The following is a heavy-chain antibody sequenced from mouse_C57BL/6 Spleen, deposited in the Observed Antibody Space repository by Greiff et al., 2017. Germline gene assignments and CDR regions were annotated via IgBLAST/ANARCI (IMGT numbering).Heavy chain of an antibody. J-gene: IGHJ2*01. D-gene: IGHD2-3*01. V-gene: IGHV1-69*01. CDR2: IDPSDSYT. CDR1: GYTFTSYW. CDR3: ASIGYDYFDY. Sequence: QVQLQQPGAELVMPGASVKLSCKASGYTFTSYWMHWVKQRPGQGLEWIGEIDPSDSYTNYNQKFKGKSTLTVDKSSSTAYMQLSSLTSEDSAVYYCASIGYDYFDYWGQGTTLPVSS.